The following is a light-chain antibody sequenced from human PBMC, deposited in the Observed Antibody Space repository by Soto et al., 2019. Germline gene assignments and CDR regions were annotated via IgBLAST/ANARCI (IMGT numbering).Light chain of an antibody. CDR2: DAS. CDR1: QTISTW. Sequence: STLSASVGDRVIITCRASQTISTWVAWYQHKTGKAPTLLIYDASSRATGIPDRFSGSGSGTDFTLTISRLEPEDFAVYYCQQYGSSTLTFGGGTKVDI. V-gene: IGKV3D-20*01. J-gene: IGKJ4*01. CDR3: QQYGSSTLT.